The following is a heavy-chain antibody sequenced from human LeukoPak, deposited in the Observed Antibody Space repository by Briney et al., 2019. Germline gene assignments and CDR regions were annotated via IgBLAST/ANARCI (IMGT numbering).Heavy chain of an antibody. CDR2: ISGSGGGT. CDR3: ARDDYGSGTQDY. Sequence: GGSLRLSCEASGVTFSSYVMSWVRQAPGKGPEWVSGISGSGGGTYYADSVKGRFTISRDNSKNTLYLQMNSLRAEDTAVYYCARDDYGSGTQDYWGQGTLVTVSS. CDR1: GVTFSSYV. D-gene: IGHD3-10*01. V-gene: IGHV3-23*01. J-gene: IGHJ4*02.